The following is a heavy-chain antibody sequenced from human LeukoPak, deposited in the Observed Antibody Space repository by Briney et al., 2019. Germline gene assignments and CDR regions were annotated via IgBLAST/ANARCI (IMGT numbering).Heavy chain of an antibody. Sequence: GESLRLSCAASGFRFKNFGMTWVRQAPGKGLEWVSTISASGGGAYYADSVKGRFTISRDNSKDTLSLQMNTLRAEDTAVYYCAKDVRRAEYCSATTCYTSSFDYWGQGTLVTVSS. J-gene: IGHJ4*02. V-gene: IGHV3-23*01. CDR2: ISASGGGA. CDR3: AKDVRRAEYCSATTCYTSSFDY. CDR1: GFRFKNFG. D-gene: IGHD2-2*02.